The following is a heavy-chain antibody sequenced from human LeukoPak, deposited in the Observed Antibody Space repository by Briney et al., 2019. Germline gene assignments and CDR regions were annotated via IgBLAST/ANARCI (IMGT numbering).Heavy chain of an antibody. CDR1: GFIFDDYA. CDR3: AKGYSYGVTYYFDF. Sequence: PGRSLRLSCETSGFIFDDYALHWVRQAPGQGLEWVAGASWNSGSIGYADSVKGRFTISRDNVKNSLYLQMNSLRTEDTAFYYCAKGYSYGVTYYFDFWGQGTLVTVSS. D-gene: IGHD5-18*01. CDR2: ASWNSGSI. J-gene: IGHJ4*02. V-gene: IGHV3-9*01.